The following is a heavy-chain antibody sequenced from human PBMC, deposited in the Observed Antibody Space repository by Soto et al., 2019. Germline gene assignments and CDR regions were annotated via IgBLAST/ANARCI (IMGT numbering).Heavy chain of an antibody. J-gene: IGHJ4*02. CDR3: ARSLGGSGYDPSFDY. D-gene: IGHD5-12*01. Sequence: SETLSLTCAVYGGSFSGYYWSWIRQPPGKGLEWIGEINHSGSTNYNPSLKSRVTISVDTSKNQFSLKLSSVTAADTAVYYCARSLGGSGYDPSFDYWGQGTLVTVS. V-gene: IGHV4-34*01. CDR2: INHSGST. CDR1: GGSFSGYY.